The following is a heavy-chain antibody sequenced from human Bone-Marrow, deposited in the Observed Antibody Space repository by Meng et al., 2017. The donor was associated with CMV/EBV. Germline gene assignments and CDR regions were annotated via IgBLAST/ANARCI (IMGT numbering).Heavy chain of an antibody. CDR3: VKVRTILRYEVFEY. J-gene: IGHJ4*02. Sequence: ASVKVSCKASGYTFTSYDINWVRQATGQGLEWMGWMNPNSGNTGYAQKFQGRVTMTRNTSISTAYMELSSLRSEDTATYYCVKVRTILRYEVFEYWGRGTLVTVSS. CDR1: GYTFTSYD. D-gene: IGHD3-9*01. V-gene: IGHV1-8*01. CDR2: MNPNSGNT.